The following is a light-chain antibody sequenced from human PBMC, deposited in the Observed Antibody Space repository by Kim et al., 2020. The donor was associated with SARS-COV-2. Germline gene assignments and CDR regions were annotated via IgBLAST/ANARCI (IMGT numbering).Light chain of an antibody. V-gene: IGKV3-11*01. CDR3: QQRGS. CDR2: DAA. CDR1: QSVTCH. J-gene: IGKJ5*01. Sequence: APRAWSPGERATLSSRASQSVTCHLASDQQKPGQAPRPLIYDAASRATGIPGRFRGRGSGTDFTLPISSLELEDCAVYYSQQRGSFGQGTRLEIK.